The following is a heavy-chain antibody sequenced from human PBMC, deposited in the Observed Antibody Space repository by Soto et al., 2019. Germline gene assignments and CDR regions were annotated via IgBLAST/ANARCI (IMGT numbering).Heavy chain of an antibody. CDR1: GYTFTSYY. D-gene: IGHD2-8*01. J-gene: IGHJ2*01. CDR2: INPSGGST. CDR3: ARDSPEIVLMVYGTPGRVWYLGL. Sequence: ASVKVSCKASGYTFTSYYMHWVRQAPGQGLEWMGIINPSGGSTSYAQKFQCRVTMTRATSTSTVYMKLSSLRSEDTAVYYSARDSPEIVLMVYGTPGRVWYLGLCDRRPRGTSSS. V-gene: IGHV1-46*01.